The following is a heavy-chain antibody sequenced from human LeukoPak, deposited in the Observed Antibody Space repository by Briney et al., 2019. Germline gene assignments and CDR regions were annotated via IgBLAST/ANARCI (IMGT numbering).Heavy chain of an antibody. CDR2: IYYSGST. Sequence: SETLSLTCTVSGASINSHYWNWIRQPPGKGLEWIGYIYYSGSTNYNPSLKSRVTISVDTSKNQFSLRLSSVTAADTAVYYCARDMEEADVWGQGTTVTVSS. CDR3: ARDMEEADV. CDR1: GASINSHY. V-gene: IGHV4-59*11. D-gene: IGHD3-3*01. J-gene: IGHJ6*02.